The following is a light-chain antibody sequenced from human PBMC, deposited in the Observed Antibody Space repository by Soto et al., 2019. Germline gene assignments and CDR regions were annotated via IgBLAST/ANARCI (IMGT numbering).Light chain of an antibody. J-gene: IGKJ1*01. V-gene: IGKV1-5*03. CDR1: QSISSW. CDR2: EAS. Sequence: DIQMTQSPSTLSASVGDRVTITCRASQSISSWLAWYQQKPGKAPKLLIYEASSLESGVPSRFSGSRSGTEFTLTISSLQPDDFATYYCQQYNSYSPRTFGKGTKVEIK. CDR3: QQYNSYSPRT.